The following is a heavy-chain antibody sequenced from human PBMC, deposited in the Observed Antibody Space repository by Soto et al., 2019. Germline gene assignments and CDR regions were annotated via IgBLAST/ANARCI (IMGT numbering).Heavy chain of an antibody. J-gene: IGHJ3*01. CDR2: IIVGSGGT. Sequence: QMQVVQSGPEVMTPGTSVKVSCKTSGFTFGNSAVQWVRQARGQRLEWIGWIIVGSGGTKYAKNLQERITITRDMSTSTAYMELSRLRSEDTAVYYCAAELYSGGRCCSFDVWGQGTVVTVSS. CDR3: AAELYSGGRCCSFDV. D-gene: IGHD2-15*01. CDR1: GFTFGNSA. V-gene: IGHV1-58*01.